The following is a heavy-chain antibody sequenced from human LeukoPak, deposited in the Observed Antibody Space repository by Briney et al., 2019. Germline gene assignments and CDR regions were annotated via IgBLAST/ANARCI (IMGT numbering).Heavy chain of an antibody. CDR1: GFIFSSYG. J-gene: IGHJ4*02. CDR3: AKYINVPGTQLLGDY. Sequence: GRSLRLSCAASGFIFSSYGMHWVRQAPGKGLEWVSGICASGRCTFYAAPVRGRFTVSRDNSKNSLYLQMNSLRAEDTAVYYCAKYINVPGTQLLGDYWGQGALVTVSS. D-gene: IGHD1-1*01. V-gene: IGHV3-NL1*01. CDR2: ICASGRCT.